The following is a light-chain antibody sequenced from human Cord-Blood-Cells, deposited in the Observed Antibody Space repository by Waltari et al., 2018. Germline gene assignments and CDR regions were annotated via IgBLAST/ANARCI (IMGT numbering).Light chain of an antibody. CDR1: QSLLHSNGYNY. J-gene: IGKJ4*01. CDR2: LGS. CDR3: MQALQTPLT. Sequence: DIVMTQSPLSLPVTPGEPDSITCRSSQSLLHSNGYNYLDWYLQKPGQSPQLLIDLGSNRASGVPDRFSGSGSGTDFTLKISRVEAEDVGVYYCMQALQTPLTFGGGTKVEIK. V-gene: IGKV2-28*01.